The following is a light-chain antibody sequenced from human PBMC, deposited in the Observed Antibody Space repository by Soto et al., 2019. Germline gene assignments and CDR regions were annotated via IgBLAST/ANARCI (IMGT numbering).Light chain of an antibody. CDR3: SSYTSSSTNV. J-gene: IGLJ1*01. CDR2: EVS. CDR1: SSDVGGYNY. Sequence: QSALTQPASVSGSPGQSITISCTGTSSDVGGYNYVSWYQQHPGKAPKLMIYEVSNRPSGVSNRFSGSKSGNTASLTISGLQAEHEADYYCSSYTSSSTNVFGTGTKVTVL. V-gene: IGLV2-14*01.